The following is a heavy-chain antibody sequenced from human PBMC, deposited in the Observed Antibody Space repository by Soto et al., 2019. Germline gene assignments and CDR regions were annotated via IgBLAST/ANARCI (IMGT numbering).Heavy chain of an antibody. V-gene: IGHV7-4-1*01. J-gene: IGHJ5*02. CDR2: INTNTGNP. Sequence: GASVKVSCKASGYTFTSYAMNWVRQAPGQGLEWMGWINTNTGNPTYAQGFTGRFVFSLDTSVSTAYLQICSLKAEDTAVYYCAREGYYCDSSGYPNWLDPWGQGTLVTVSS. CDR3: AREGYYCDSSGYPNWLDP. CDR1: GYTFTSYA. D-gene: IGHD3-22*01.